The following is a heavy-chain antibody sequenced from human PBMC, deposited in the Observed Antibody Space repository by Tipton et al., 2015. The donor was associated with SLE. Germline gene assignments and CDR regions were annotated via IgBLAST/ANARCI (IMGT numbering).Heavy chain of an antibody. CDR1: GFIFSSYE. V-gene: IGHV3-30*04. D-gene: IGHD3-10*01. CDR2: ISYDVSNT. J-gene: IGHJ4*02. Sequence: SVRLSCAASGFIFSSYEMHWVRQAPGKGLEWVTAISYDVSNTYYADSVKGRFTISRDNSKNTLFLQMNSLRPEDTAVYYCARVNNFYGSGSFDYWGQGTLVTVSS. CDR3: ARVNNFYGSGSFDY.